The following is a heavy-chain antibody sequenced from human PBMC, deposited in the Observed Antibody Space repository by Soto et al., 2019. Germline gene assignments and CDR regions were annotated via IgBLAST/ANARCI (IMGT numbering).Heavy chain of an antibody. J-gene: IGHJ3*02. CDR1: GYTFTGYY. CDR2: INPNSGGT. V-gene: IGHV1-2*04. D-gene: IGHD3-3*01. Sequence: ASVKVSCKASGYTFTGYYMHWVRQAPGQGLEWMGWINPNSGGTNYAQKFQGWVTMTRDTSISTAYVELSRLRSDDTAVYYCAREGAIFGTGKAFDIWGQGTMVTVSS. CDR3: AREGAIFGTGKAFDI.